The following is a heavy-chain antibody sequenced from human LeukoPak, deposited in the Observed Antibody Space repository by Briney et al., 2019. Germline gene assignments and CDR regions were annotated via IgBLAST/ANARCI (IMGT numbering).Heavy chain of an antibody. CDR1: GFTFSSYS. D-gene: IGHD2-15*01. Sequence: GGSLRLSCAASGFTFSSYSMNWVRQAPGKGLEWVSYISSSSSTIYYADSVKGRFTISRDNAKNSLYLQMNSLRAEDTAVYYCARVGYCSGGSCYSLGGFDIWGQGTMVTVSS. CDR3: ARVGYCSGGSCYSLGGFDI. CDR2: ISSSSSTI. V-gene: IGHV3-48*01. J-gene: IGHJ3*02.